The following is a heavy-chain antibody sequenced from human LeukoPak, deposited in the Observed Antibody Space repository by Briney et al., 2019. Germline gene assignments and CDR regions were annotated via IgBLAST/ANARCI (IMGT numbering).Heavy chain of an antibody. Sequence: PSETLSLTCTVSVGSISSGSYYWSWIRQPAGKGLEWIGRIYTSGSTDYNPSLKSRVTISVDTSKNQFSLKLSSVTAADTAVYYCARERGGGWEYYYDSSGYYEYYFDYWGQGTLVTVSS. D-gene: IGHD3-22*01. CDR2: IYTSGST. CDR1: VGSISSGSYY. J-gene: IGHJ4*02. V-gene: IGHV4-61*02. CDR3: ARERGGGWEYYYDSSGYYEYYFDY.